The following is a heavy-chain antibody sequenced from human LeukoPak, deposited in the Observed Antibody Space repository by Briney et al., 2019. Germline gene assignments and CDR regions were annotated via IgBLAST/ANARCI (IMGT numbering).Heavy chain of an antibody. CDR1: GYTFTSYG. D-gene: IGHD2-21*02. Sequence: ASVKVSCKASGYTFTSYGISWVRQAPGQGLEWMGWISAYNGNTNYAQKLQGRVTMTTDTSTSTAYMELRSLRSDDTAVYYCASGYCGGDCFSRPYYYYGMDVWGQGTTVTVSS. CDR3: ASGYCGGDCFSRPYYYYGMDV. V-gene: IGHV1-18*01. CDR2: ISAYNGNT. J-gene: IGHJ6*02.